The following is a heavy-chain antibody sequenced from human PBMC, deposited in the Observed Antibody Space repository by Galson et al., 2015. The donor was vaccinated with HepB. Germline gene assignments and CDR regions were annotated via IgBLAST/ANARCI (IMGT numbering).Heavy chain of an antibody. V-gene: IGHV3-30*04. Sequence: SLRLSCAASGFTFNSHAMHWVRQVPGKGLEWVAVTSYDGRSQYYGASVKGRFIISRDNSNNTLSLQMNSLRVEDTAVYYCARAEAPGIGSTWFDPWGQGTLVIVSS. D-gene: IGHD6-13*01. J-gene: IGHJ5*02. CDR2: TSYDGRSQ. CDR1: GFTFNSHA. CDR3: ARAEAPGIGSTWFDP.